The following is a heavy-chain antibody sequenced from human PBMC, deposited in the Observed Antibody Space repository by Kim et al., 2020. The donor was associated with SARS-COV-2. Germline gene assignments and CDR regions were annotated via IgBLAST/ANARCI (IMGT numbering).Heavy chain of an antibody. D-gene: IGHD3-9*01. CDR1: GFTFSSYN. CDR2: ISSTGTI. CDR3: AIGFTGPPPHG. Sequence: GGSLRLSCAASGFTFSSYNMNWVRQAPGKGLEWISSISSTGTIDYADSVRGRFTISRDNAKHSLFLQMNSLRDEDTALYYCAIGFTGPPPHGWGQGTLVTVSS. V-gene: IGHV3-48*02. J-gene: IGHJ4*02.